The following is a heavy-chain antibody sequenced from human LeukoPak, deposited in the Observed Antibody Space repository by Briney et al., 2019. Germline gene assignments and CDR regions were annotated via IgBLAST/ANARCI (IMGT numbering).Heavy chain of an antibody. CDR2: IKSDGSGT. V-gene: IGHV3-74*01. Sequence: GGSLRLSCAASGFTFNNYWMHWVRQAPGKGRVWVSNIKSDGSGTSYADSVKGRFSISRDNANNRLDLQMNSLRVEDTAVYYCVRGVWRVGAASNWFDPWGQGTLVTVSS. D-gene: IGHD1-26*01. CDR3: VRGVWRVGAASNWFDP. CDR1: GFTFNNYW. J-gene: IGHJ5*02.